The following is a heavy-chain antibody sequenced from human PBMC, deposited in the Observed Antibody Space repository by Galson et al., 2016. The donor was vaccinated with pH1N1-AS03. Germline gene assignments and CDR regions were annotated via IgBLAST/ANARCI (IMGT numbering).Heavy chain of an antibody. V-gene: IGHV3-53*01. D-gene: IGHD3-16*01. CDR1: GFTINNNY. Sequence: SLRLSCAASGFTINNNYMSWVRQAPGKGLEWVSVIYGGGETFYADSVKGRFTISRDNSKNAVYLQMNSLRVEDTAVYHCAREPWGSTQGEYWGQGTLVTVSS. J-gene: IGHJ4*02. CDR3: AREPWGSTQGEY. CDR2: IYGGGET.